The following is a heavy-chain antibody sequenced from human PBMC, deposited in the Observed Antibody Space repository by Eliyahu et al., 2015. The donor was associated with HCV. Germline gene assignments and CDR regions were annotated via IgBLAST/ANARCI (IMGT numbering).Heavy chain of an antibody. CDR1: GFTFNNYG. Sequence: GFTFNNYGMHWVRQAPGKGLEWVAVIWYDGSNKYYADSVKGRFTISRDNSKNTLYLQMNSLRAEDTAVYYCARERGAPLFYDILTGYPGPQGDWGQGTLVTVSS. D-gene: IGHD3-9*01. J-gene: IGHJ4*02. V-gene: IGHV3-33*01. CDR2: IWYDGSNK. CDR3: ARERGAPLFYDILTGYPGPQGD.